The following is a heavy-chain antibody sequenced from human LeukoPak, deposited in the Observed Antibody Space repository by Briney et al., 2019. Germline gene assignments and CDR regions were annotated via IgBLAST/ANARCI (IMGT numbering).Heavy chain of an antibody. V-gene: IGHV4-39*01. J-gene: IGHJ6*03. Sequence: SETLSLTCTVSGDSISSTSYSFGGWIRQPPGKGLEWIGTMDYSGSTYYNPTLKSRVTVSADTSKNQFSLKLSSVTAADTAIYYCARTKQVNSFYFCMDVWGKGTTVTVSS. CDR2: MDYSGST. CDR3: ARTKQVNSFYFCMDV. D-gene: IGHD5-18*01. CDR1: GDSISSTSYS.